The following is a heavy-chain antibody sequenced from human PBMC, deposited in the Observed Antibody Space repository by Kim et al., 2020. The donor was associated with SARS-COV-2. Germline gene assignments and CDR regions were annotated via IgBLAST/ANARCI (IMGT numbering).Heavy chain of an antibody. D-gene: IGHD1-7*01. Sequence: GGSLRLSCAASGFTFSSYSMNWVRQAPGKGLEWVSSISSSSSYIYYADSVKGRFTISRDNAKNSLYLQMNSLRAEDTAVYYCAGKPILNWNSPYYYYGMDVWGQGTTVTVSS. V-gene: IGHV3-21*01. J-gene: IGHJ6*02. CDR2: ISSSSSYI. CDR1: GFTFSSYS. CDR3: AGKPILNWNSPYYYYGMDV.